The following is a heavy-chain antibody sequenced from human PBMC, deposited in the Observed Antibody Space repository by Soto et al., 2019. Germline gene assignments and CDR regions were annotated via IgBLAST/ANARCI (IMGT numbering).Heavy chain of an antibody. V-gene: IGHV3-33*01. CDR3: ARGQLWSRDAFDI. CDR1: GFTFSSYG. D-gene: IGHD5-18*01. CDR2: IWYDGSNK. Sequence: QVQLVESGGGVVQPGRSLRLSCAASGFTFSSYGMHWVRQAPGKGLEWVAVIWYDGSNKYYADSVKGRFTISNDNSKNTLYLQMNSLRAEDTAVYYCARGQLWSRDAFDIWGQGTMVTVSS. J-gene: IGHJ3*02.